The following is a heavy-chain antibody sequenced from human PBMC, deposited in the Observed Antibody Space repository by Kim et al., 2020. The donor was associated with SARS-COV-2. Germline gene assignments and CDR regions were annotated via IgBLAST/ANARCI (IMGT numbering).Heavy chain of an antibody. V-gene: IGHV1-18*04. J-gene: IGHJ4*02. D-gene: IGHD6-19*01. CDR1: GYTFTSYG. CDR3: AVAYSSGWNFDY. CDR2: ISAYNGNT. Sequence: ASVKVSCKASGYTFTSYGISWVRQAPGQGLEWMGWISAYNGNTNYAQKLQGRVTMTTDTSTSTAYMELRSLRSDDTAVYYCAVAYSSGWNFDYWGQGTLVTVSS.